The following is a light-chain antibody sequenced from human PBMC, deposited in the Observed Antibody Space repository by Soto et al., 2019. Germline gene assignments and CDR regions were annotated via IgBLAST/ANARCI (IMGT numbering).Light chain of an antibody. CDR2: DVT. J-gene: IGLJ2*01. CDR3: SSYTSTNAPII. Sequence: QSALTQPASVSGSPGRSITISCTGSSSDVGAYNYVSWYQHHPGKAPKLLIYDVTNRPSGISSRFVGSSSGNTASLTISGLQAEDEAHYYCSSYTSTNAPIIFGGGTKLTVL. CDR1: SSDVGAYNY. V-gene: IGLV2-14*03.